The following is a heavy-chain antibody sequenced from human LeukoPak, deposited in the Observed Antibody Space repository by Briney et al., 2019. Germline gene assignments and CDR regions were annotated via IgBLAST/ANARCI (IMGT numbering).Heavy chain of an antibody. D-gene: IGHD3-3*01. CDR2: ISGSGGST. CDR3: AKDPFLPYYDFWSGYYPREGTFDY. J-gene: IGHJ4*02. Sequence: GGSLRLSCAASGFTFSGYAMSWVRQAPGKGLEWVSAISGSGGSTYYADSVKGRFTISRDNSKNTLYLQMNSLRAEDTAVYYCAKDPFLPYYDFWSGYYPREGTFDYWGQGTLVTVSS. V-gene: IGHV3-23*01. CDR1: GFTFSGYA.